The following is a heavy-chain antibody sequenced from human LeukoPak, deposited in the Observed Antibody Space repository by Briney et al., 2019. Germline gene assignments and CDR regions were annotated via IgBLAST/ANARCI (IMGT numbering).Heavy chain of an antibody. V-gene: IGHV3-30*18. CDR3: AKGRSSYPMDYIFDF. J-gene: IGHJ4*02. D-gene: IGHD3-16*02. Sequence: GGSLRLSCAASGFTFSSYGMHWVRQAPGKGLEWVAVISNDGSTKKYADSVKGRFTISRDNSKNTLYVQMNSLRADDAAVYYCAKGRSSYPMDYIFDFWGQGTLVTVSS. CDR1: GFTFSSYG. CDR2: ISNDGSTK.